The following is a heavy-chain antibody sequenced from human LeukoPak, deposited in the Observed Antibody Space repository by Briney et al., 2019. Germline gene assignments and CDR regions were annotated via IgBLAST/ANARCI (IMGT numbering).Heavy chain of an antibody. CDR1: GYTFTDYG. Sequence: GASVKVSCKGSGYTFTDYGISWVRQAPGQGLEWMGWISTYTGYTSYVEKVQGRVTMTTDTSTNIVYMELRSLRSDDTALYYCAKKGGDFLAFYVFDVWAKGTMATVSS. D-gene: IGHD3-3*01. CDR3: AKKGGDFLAFYVFDV. J-gene: IGHJ3*01. V-gene: IGHV1-18*01. CDR2: ISTYTGYT.